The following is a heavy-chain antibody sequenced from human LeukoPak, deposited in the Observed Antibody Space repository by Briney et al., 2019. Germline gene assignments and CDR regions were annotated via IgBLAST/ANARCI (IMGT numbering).Heavy chain of an antibody. V-gene: IGHV3-73*01. D-gene: IGHD4-23*01. CDR2: IRSKANSYAT. CDR1: GFTFSGSA. J-gene: IGHJ4*02. Sequence: GGSLRLSCAASGFTFSGSAMNWVRQASGKGLEWVGRIRSKANSYATAYAASVQGTITSYSDDNKNKAQMQMNSLKAEDTAVYYCTRRAPIGVKEGFDYWGQGTLVTVSS. CDR3: TRRAPIGVKEGFDY.